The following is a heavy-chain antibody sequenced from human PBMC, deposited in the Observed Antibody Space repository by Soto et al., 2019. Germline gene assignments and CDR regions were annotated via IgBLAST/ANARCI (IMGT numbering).Heavy chain of an antibody. CDR2: ISSSSSYI. V-gene: IGHV3-21*01. CDR3: ARVRADYYDSSGAIC. D-gene: IGHD3-22*01. Sequence: EVQLVESGGGLAKPGGSLRLSCAASGFTFSSYSMNWVRQAPGKGLEWVSSISSSSSYIYYADSVKGRFTISRDNAKNSLYMQMTSLRAEDTGVYYCARVRADYYDSSGAICWGQGTVVTVSS. CDR1: GFTFSSYS. J-gene: IGHJ4*02.